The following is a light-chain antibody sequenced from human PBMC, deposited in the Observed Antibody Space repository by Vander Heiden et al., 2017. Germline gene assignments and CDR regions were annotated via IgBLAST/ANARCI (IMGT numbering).Light chain of an antibody. J-gene: IGKJ4*01. CDR1: QSISSW. CDR2: KAS. Sequence: DLQMTQSPSTLSASVGDRVTITCRASQSISSWLAWYQQKPGKVPKLLIYKASTLESGVPARFSGSGSGTEFTLTISSLQPDDSATYYCQQYNSYSPLTFGGGTKVEIK. CDR3: QQYNSYSPLT. V-gene: IGKV1-5*03.